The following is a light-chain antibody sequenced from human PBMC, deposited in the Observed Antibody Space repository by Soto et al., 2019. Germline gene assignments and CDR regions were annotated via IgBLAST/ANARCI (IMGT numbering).Light chain of an antibody. Sequence: QSALTQPASVSGSPGQSITISCTVTTSDVGVYKYVSWYQQYPGKAPKLMIYEVLNRPSGVSNRFSGSKSGNTASLIISGLQAEDEADYYCSSYAGSNNLVFGGGTKLTVL. CDR2: EVL. J-gene: IGLJ2*01. V-gene: IGLV2-14*01. CDR1: TSDVGVYKY. CDR3: SSYAGSNNLV.